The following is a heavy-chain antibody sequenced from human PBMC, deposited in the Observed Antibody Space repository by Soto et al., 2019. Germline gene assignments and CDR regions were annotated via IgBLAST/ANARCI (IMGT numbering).Heavy chain of an antibody. CDR3: AKDGYSNGGYWRSFDI. J-gene: IGHJ3*02. D-gene: IGHD6-19*01. CDR2: ISDSGGST. V-gene: IGHV3-23*01. Sequence: EVQLLESGGGLVQPGGSLRLSCEASGFNFDSYAMSWLRQSPGRGLEWLSGISDSGGSTYYPDSVKGRFTISRDNSKNTLYLQMNSLRVEDTALYYCAKDGYSNGGYWRSFDIWGQGTVVTVSS. CDR1: GFNFDSYA.